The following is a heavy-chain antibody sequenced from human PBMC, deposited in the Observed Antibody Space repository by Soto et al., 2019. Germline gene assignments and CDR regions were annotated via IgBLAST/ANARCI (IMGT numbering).Heavy chain of an antibody. Sequence: EVQLLDSGGGLVQPGGSLRLSCAASGFSFSSYAMSWVRQAPGKGLEWVSAISGSGGSTYYADSVKGRLTISRDNSKNTLSLQMNSLRAEDTAIYYCAMKEAGNRPFDYWGQGTLVTVSS. V-gene: IGHV3-23*01. J-gene: IGHJ4*02. CDR2: ISGSGGST. CDR1: GFSFSSYA. D-gene: IGHD6-19*01. CDR3: AMKEAGNRPFDY.